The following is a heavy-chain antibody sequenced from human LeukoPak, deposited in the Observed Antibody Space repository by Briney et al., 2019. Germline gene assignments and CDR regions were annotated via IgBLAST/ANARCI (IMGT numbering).Heavy chain of an antibody. D-gene: IGHD4-17*01. CDR3: AKDLLPSTTWDAFDI. CDR2: ISWNSGSI. Sequence: GRSLRLSCAASGFTFDDYAMHWVRQAPGKGLEWVSAISWNSGSIGYADSVKGRFTISRDNAKNSLYLQMNSLRAEDTALYYCAKDLLPSTTWDAFDIWGPGTIVTVSS. J-gene: IGHJ3*02. CDR1: GFTFDDYA. V-gene: IGHV3-9*01.